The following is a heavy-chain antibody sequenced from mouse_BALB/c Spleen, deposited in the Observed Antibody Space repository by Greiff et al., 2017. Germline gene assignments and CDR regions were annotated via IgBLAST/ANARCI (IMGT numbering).Heavy chain of an antibody. J-gene: IGHJ3*01. V-gene: IGHV1S81*02. CDR2: INPSNGGT. CDR1: GYTFTSYY. Sequence: QGQLQQSGAELVKPGASVKLSCKASGYTFTSYYMYWVKQRPGQGLEWIGEINPSNGGTNFNEKFKSKATLTVDKSSSTAYMQLSSLTSEDSAVYYCTRRDGYGFAYWGQGTLVTVSA. D-gene: IGHD1-2*01. CDR3: TRRDGYGFAY.